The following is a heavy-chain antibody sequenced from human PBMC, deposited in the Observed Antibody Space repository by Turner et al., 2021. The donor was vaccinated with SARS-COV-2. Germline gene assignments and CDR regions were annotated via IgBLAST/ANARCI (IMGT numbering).Heavy chain of an antibody. CDR3: ARGPSYGDYEY. D-gene: IGHD4-17*01. V-gene: IGHV1-18*01. CDR1: GYTFTSYG. J-gene: IGHJ4*02. Sequence: QVQLVQSGAELRKPGASVKVSCKASGYTFTSYGLSWVRQAPGQGLEWLGWISAYNGYTNFAQKFQGRVTMTTDTSTRTASLELRSLTSDDTAVYYCARGPSYGDYEYWGQGTLITVSS. CDR2: ISAYNGYT.